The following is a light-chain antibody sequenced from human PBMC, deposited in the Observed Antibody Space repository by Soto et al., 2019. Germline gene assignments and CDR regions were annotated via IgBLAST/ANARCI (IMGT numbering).Light chain of an antibody. CDR1: SSDVGGYNY. Sequence: QSVLTQPASVSGSPGQSITISCAGTSSDVGGYNYVSWYEQHPGKAPKLMIYEVSNRPSGVSSRFSGSKSGNTASLTISGLQAEDEADYFCKSYAGSNNYVFGSGTKVNV. CDR2: EVS. V-gene: IGLV2-14*01. CDR3: KSYAGSNNYV. J-gene: IGLJ1*01.